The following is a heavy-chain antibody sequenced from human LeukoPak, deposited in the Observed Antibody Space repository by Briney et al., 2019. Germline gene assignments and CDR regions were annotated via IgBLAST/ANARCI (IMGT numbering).Heavy chain of an antibody. D-gene: IGHD6-13*01. CDR3: AREGVDGSSWSTIDNWFDP. Sequence: GESLKISCRGPGYTFTTYWIAWGRKMPGKGLEWRGIFYPGDSDTRYSPSFKAQVTISGEKSISTAYLKWGSLKPSDTPMYYCAREGVDGSSWSTIDNWFDPWGQGTLVTVSS. J-gene: IGHJ5*02. CDR1: GYTFTTYW. CDR2: FYPGDSDT. V-gene: IGHV5-51*01.